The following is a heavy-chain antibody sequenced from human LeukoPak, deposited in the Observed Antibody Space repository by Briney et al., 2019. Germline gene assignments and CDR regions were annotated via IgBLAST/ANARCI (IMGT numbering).Heavy chain of an antibody. Sequence: GGSLRLSCAASGFTFDDYGMSWVHQAPGQGLEWVYGINWNGGSTGYADSVKGRFTISRDNAKNSLYLQMNSLRAEDTALYYCARVYYDHVMGPTTHFDYWGQGTLVTVSS. D-gene: IGHD3-16*01. CDR3: ARVYYDHVMGPTTHFDY. CDR2: INWNGGST. CDR1: GFTFDDYG. V-gene: IGHV3-20*04. J-gene: IGHJ4*02.